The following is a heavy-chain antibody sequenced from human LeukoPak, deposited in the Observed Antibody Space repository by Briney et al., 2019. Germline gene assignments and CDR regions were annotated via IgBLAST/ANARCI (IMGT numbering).Heavy chain of an antibody. Sequence: GGSLRLSCAASKFSFQSYGMSWVRQAPGKGLEWVSGINHSGETTYYADSVKGRFTVSRDNAKNSLYLQMNSLRAEDTAVYYCARGTTVESDYWGQGTLVTVSS. CDR2: INHSGETT. J-gene: IGHJ4*02. CDR3: ARGTTVESDY. CDR1: KFSFQSYG. V-gene: IGHV3-23*01. D-gene: IGHD4-23*01.